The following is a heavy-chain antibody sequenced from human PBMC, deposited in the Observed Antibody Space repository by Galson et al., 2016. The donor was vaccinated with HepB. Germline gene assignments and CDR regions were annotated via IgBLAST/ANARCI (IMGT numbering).Heavy chain of an antibody. CDR1: GFTFSSYA. D-gene: IGHD2-2*01. V-gene: IGHV3-64*02. Sequence: SLRLSCAASGFTFSSYAMHWVRQAPGKGLEYVSAITGNGGTTYYADSVKGRFTISRDNSENTLYLQMGSLRAEDMAVYYCARDTLSSPWDLDYWGRGTLVTVSS. J-gene: IGHJ4*02. CDR2: ITGNGGTT. CDR3: ARDTLSSPWDLDY.